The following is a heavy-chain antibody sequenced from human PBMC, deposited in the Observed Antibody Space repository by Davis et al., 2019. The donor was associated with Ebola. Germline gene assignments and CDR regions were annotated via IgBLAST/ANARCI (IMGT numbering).Heavy chain of an antibody. CDR3: ALGGTQQLVGVDAFDI. Sequence: PSETLSLTCTVSGYSISSGYYWGWIRQPPGKGLEWIGSIYHSGSTYYNPSLKSRVTISVDTSKNQFSLKLSSVTAADTAVYYCALGGTQQLVGVDAFDIWGQGTMVTVSS. V-gene: IGHV4-38-2*02. J-gene: IGHJ3*02. CDR2: IYHSGST. CDR1: GYSISSGYY. D-gene: IGHD6-13*01.